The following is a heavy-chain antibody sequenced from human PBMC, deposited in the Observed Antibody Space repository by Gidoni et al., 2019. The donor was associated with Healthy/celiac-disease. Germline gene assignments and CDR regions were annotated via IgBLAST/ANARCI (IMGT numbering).Heavy chain of an antibody. CDR1: GGSISSRSYY. V-gene: IGHV4-39*01. CDR2: IYYSGST. CDR3: ASLPPPPHPWGPAAANFDY. D-gene: IGHD6-13*01. J-gene: IGHJ4*02. Sequence: QLQLQESGPGLVKPSETLSLTCTVSGGSISSRSYYWGWIRQPPGKGLEWIGSIYYSGSTYYNPSLKSRVTISVDTSKNQFSLKLSSVTAADTAVYYCASLPPPPHPWGPAAANFDYWGQGTLVTVSS.